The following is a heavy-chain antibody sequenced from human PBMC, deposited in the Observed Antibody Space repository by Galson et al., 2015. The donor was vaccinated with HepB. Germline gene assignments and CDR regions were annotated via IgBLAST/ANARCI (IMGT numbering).Heavy chain of an antibody. V-gene: IGHV3-11*05. CDR3: ARDQYYDILTGYPDY. Sequence: SLRLSCAASGFTFGDYYMSWIRQAPGKGLEWVSYISSSSSYTNYADSVKGRFTISRDNAKNSLYLQMNSLRAEDTAVYYCARDQYYDILTGYPDYWGQGTLVTVSS. J-gene: IGHJ4*02. CDR1: GFTFGDYY. CDR2: ISSSSSYT. D-gene: IGHD3-9*01.